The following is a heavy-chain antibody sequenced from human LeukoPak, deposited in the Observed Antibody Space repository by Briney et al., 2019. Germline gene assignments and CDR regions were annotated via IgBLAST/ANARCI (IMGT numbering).Heavy chain of an antibody. J-gene: IGHJ5*02. Sequence: GASVKVSCKTFGYTFSDFYIHWARQAPGQGLEWMGWINPNSGGTNYAQKFQGRVTMTRDMSISTAYMELSRLRSDDTAVYYCARVPNFWSGHNWFDPWGQGTLVTVSS. CDR1: GYTFSDFY. V-gene: IGHV1-2*02. D-gene: IGHD3-3*01. CDR2: INPNSGGT. CDR3: ARVPNFWSGHNWFDP.